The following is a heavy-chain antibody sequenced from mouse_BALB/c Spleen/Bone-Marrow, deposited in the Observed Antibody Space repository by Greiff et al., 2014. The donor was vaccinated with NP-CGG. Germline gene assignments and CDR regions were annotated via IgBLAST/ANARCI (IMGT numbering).Heavy chain of an antibody. CDR1: GFNIKDTY. V-gene: IGHV14-3*02. D-gene: IGHD4-1*01. J-gene: IGHJ4*01. Sequence: EVMLVESGAELVKPGASVKLSCTASGFNIKDTYMHWVKQRPEQGLEWIGRIDPANGNTKYDPKFQGKATITADTSSNTAYLQLSSLTSEDTAVYYCARWEYYAMDYWGQGTSVTGSS. CDR2: IDPANGNT. CDR3: ARWEYYAMDY.